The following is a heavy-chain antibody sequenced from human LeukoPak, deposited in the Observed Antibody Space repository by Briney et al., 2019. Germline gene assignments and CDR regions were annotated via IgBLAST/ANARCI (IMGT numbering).Heavy chain of an antibody. CDR3: VKDRYFYDSGSKAN. V-gene: IGHV3-23*01. J-gene: IGHJ4*02. Sequence: GGSLRLSCAASGSTFSSYAMSWVRQAPGKGLEWVSAISGSGGSTYYADSVKGRFTISRDNSKNTLYLQMNSLRVDDTAFYYCVKDRYFYDSGSKANWGQGTLVTVSS. CDR2: ISGSGGST. D-gene: IGHD3-22*01. CDR1: GSTFSSYA.